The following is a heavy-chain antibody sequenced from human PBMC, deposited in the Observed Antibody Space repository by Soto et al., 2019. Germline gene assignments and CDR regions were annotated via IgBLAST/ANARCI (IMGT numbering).Heavy chain of an antibody. CDR2: ISAFNGHT. J-gene: IGHJ5*02. V-gene: IGHV1-18*01. Sequence: ASVKVSCKASGYTFANFGISWVRQAPGQGLEWMGWISAFNGHTHYSQKFQGRVTMTTDTSTSTAFLELRSLSSDDTAVYYCAGEPPRATGGLNYFDPWGQGTLVTVSS. CDR3: AGEPPRATGGLNYFDP. CDR1: GYTFANFG. D-gene: IGHD2-15*01.